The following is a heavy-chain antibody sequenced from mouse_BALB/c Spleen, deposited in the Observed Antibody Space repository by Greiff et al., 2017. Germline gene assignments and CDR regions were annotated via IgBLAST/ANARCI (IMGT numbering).Heavy chain of an antibody. CDR2: IYPGSGNT. Sequence: QVQLQQSGAELARPGASVKLSCKASGYTFTDYYINWVKQRTGQGLEWIGEIYPGSGNTYYNEKFKGKATLTADKSSSTAYMQLSSLTSEDSAVYFCAGHGYDDWDGAMDYWGQGTSVTVSS. CDR1: GYTFTDYY. J-gene: IGHJ4*01. CDR3: AGHGYDDWDGAMDY. V-gene: IGHV1-77*01. D-gene: IGHD2-2*01.